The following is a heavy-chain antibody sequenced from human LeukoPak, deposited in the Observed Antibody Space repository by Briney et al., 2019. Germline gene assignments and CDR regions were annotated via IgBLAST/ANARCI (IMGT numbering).Heavy chain of an antibody. CDR2: MYYSGST. CDR3: ARQYYDNTCCYYLDY. CDR1: GGCITGRSYY. V-gene: IGHV4-39*01. Sequence: SETLSLTCTVSGGCITGRSYYWGWIRQPPGKGLEWIGSMYYSGSTYYNPSLKSRLTISVDTSKNQFSLKLTSVTAADTAVYYCARQYYDNTCCYYLDYWGQGTLVTVSS. J-gene: IGHJ4*02. D-gene: IGHD3-16*01.